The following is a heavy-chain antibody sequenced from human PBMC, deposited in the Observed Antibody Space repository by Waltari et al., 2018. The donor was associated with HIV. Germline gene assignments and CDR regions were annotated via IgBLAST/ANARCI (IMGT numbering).Heavy chain of an antibody. CDR3: ATARQWLVDSGMDV. D-gene: IGHD6-19*01. CDR2: FDPADGKT. V-gene: IGHV1-24*01. Sequence: QVQLVQSGAEVKRPGASVKVSCKVSVYILTDVSIHWVRQAPGKGLEWVGSFDPADGKTTYAQKFQGRVTMTEDTSTDTASMEVSSLRSEDTAVYYCATARQWLVDSGMDVWGQGTTVTVSS. CDR1: VYILTDVS. J-gene: IGHJ6*02.